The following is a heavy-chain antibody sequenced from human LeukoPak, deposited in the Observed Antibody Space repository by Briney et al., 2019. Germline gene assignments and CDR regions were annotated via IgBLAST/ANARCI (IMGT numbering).Heavy chain of an antibody. Sequence: EASVKVSCKASGYTFTNYYMHWVRQASGQGLEWMGIINPRGGSTTYAQKFQGRVTMTRDTSTSTVYMEQSSLSSEDTAVYYCARGSTISGWDRYFDYWGQGTLVTVSS. V-gene: IGHV1-46*01. CDR2: INPRGGST. J-gene: IGHJ4*02. D-gene: IGHD6-19*01. CDR1: GYTFTNYY. CDR3: ARGSTISGWDRYFDY.